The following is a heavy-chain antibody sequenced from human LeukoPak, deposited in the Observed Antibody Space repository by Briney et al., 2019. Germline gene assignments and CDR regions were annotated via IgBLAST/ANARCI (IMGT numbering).Heavy chain of an antibody. D-gene: IGHD6-19*01. CDR3: AKLDSSGWSRPFDY. CDR2: MSHDGSNK. J-gene: IGHJ4*02. Sequence: GRSLRLSCAASGFTFSGYAMHWVRQAPGKGLEWVAVMSHDGSNKYYGDSVKGRFTISRDNSKNTLYLQMNSLRAEDTAVYYCAKLDSSGWSRPFDYWGQGTLVTVSS. CDR1: GFTFSGYA. V-gene: IGHV3-30*18.